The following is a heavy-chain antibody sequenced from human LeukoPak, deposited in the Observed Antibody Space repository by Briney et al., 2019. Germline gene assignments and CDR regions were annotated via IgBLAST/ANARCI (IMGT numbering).Heavy chain of an antibody. J-gene: IGHJ5*01. CDR1: GYTFTSYD. Sequence: GASVKVSCKASGYTFTSYDINWVRQATGQGLERMGWMNPKSGNTGYAQKFQGRLTMTRNTSISTAYMELSSLRSEDTAVYYCARANYDFWSGYPQNWFDSWGQGHLVTVSS. CDR2: MNPKSGNT. CDR3: ARANYDFWSGYPQNWFDS. D-gene: IGHD3-3*01. V-gene: IGHV1-8*01.